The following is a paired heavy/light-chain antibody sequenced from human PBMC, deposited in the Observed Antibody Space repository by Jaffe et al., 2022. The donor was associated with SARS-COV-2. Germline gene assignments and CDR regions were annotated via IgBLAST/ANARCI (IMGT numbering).Light chain of an antibody. CDR2: KTN. J-gene: IGLJ3*02. CDR3: AAWDDSLWL. Sequence: QSVLTQPPSASGTPGQTVTISCSGSSSTIETNHVYWYQQLPGMAPKLLIYKTNQRPSGVPDRFSGSKSGTSASLAISGLRSEDEADYYCAAWDDSLWLFGGGTKLTVL. V-gene: IGLV1-47*01. CDR1: SSTIETNH.
Heavy chain of an antibody. D-gene: IGHD3-3*01. CDR1: GYTFTNYG. CDR3: ARDNNRPGYYGLWSGRVDGMDV. V-gene: IGHV1-18*01. Sequence: QVQLVQSGAEVRKPGASVKVSCKASGYTFTNYGISWVRRAPGQGLEWMGWISPYNGNTNYARKLQGRVTMATDTSTSTAYMELRSLRSDDTAVYYCARDNNRPGYYGLWSGRVDGMDVWGQGTTVTVSS. J-gene: IGHJ6*02. CDR2: ISPYNGNT.